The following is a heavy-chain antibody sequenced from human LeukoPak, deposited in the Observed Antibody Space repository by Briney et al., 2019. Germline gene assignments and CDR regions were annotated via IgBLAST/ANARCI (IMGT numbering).Heavy chain of an antibody. CDR2: IASDGSST. V-gene: IGHV3-74*01. CDR1: GFTFSSYW. Sequence: GGSLRLSCAASGFTFSSYWMNWVRQAPGKGLVWVSRIASDGSSTTYADSVKGRFSISRDNAKNTLYLQMNSLGVEDTAVYYCARGRPHGNDYWGQGTLVTVSS. CDR3: ARGRPHGNDY. D-gene: IGHD4-23*01. J-gene: IGHJ4*02.